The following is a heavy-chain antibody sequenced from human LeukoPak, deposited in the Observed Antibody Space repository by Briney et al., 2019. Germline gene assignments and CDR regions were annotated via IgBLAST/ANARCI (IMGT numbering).Heavy chain of an antibody. D-gene: IGHD3-10*01. CDR2: IYYSGST. CDR3: ARTTWGSGSYYTSRYYYYMDV. Sequence: PSETLSLTCTVSGGSISSYYWSWIRQPPGEGLEWIGYIYYSGSTNYNPSLKSRVTISVDTSKNQFSLKLSSVTAADTAVYYCARTTWGSGSYYTSRYYYYMDVWGKGTTVTISS. V-gene: IGHV4-59*08. CDR1: GGSISSYY. J-gene: IGHJ6*03.